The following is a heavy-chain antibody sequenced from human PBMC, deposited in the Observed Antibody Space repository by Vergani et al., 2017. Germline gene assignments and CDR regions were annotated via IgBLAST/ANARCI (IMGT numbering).Heavy chain of an antibody. V-gene: IGHV3-15*01. CDR2: IKSKTDGGTT. Sequence: EVQLVESGGGLVKPGGSLRLSCAASGFTFSSYSMNWVRQAPGKGLEWVGRIKSKTDGGTTDYAAPVKGRFTISRDDSKNTLYLQMNSLKTEDTAVYYCTTDLLVNSNDYGDYPYFDYWGQGTLVTVSS. J-gene: IGHJ4*02. CDR1: GFTFSSYS. D-gene: IGHD4-17*01. CDR3: TTDLLVNSNDYGDYPYFDY.